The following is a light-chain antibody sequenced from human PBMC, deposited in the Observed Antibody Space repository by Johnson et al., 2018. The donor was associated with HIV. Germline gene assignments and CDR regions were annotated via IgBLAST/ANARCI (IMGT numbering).Light chain of an antibody. CDR2: ENN. CDR3: GTWDNSLSTGGV. Sequence: QSVLTQPPSVSAAPGQKVTISCSGSSSNIGNNSVSWYQQLPGTAPKLLIYENNKRPSGIPDRFSGSKSGPSATLGITGLQTGDEADYYCGTWDNSLSTGGVFGTGTNVTVL. V-gene: IGLV1-51*02. J-gene: IGLJ1*01. CDR1: SSNIGNNS.